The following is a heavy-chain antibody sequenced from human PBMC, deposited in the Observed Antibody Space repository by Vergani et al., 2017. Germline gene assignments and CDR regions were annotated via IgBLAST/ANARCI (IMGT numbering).Heavy chain of an antibody. D-gene: IGHD5-18*01. CDR3: AGVVGYGLYYYYMDV. Sequence: QVQLQESGPGLVKPSQTLSLTCTVSGGSLSSGSYYWSWIRQPAGEGLEWIGRIYTSGSTNYNPSLKSRVTISVDTSKNQFSLKLSSVTAADTAVYYCAGVVGYGLYYYYMDVWGKGTTVTVSS. V-gene: IGHV4-61*02. J-gene: IGHJ6*03. CDR2: IYTSGST. CDR1: GGSLSSGSYY.